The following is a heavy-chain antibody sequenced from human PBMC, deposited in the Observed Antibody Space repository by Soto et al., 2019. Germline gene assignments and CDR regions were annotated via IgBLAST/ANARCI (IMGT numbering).Heavy chain of an antibody. CDR3: ARDRVTMVRGVITGGDY. Sequence: GGSLRLSCAASGFTFSSYSMNWVRQAPGKGLEWVSSISSSSSYIYYADSVKGRFTISRDNAKNSLYLQMNSLRAEDTAVYYCARDRVTMVRGVITGGDYWGQGTLVTVSS. V-gene: IGHV3-21*01. J-gene: IGHJ4*02. CDR1: GFTFSSYS. D-gene: IGHD3-10*01. CDR2: ISSSSSYI.